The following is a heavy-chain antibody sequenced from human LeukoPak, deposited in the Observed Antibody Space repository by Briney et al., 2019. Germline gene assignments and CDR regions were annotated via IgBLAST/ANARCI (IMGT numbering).Heavy chain of an antibody. J-gene: IGHJ4*02. D-gene: IGHD4-17*01. CDR2: ISTYNGNT. CDR1: GYTFTKYG. V-gene: IGHV1-18*01. Sequence: ASVKVSCKASGYTFTKYGITWVRQAPGQGLEWMGWISTYNGNTNYSQKLQGRVTMTTDTSTSTAYMELRSLISDDAAVYYCARGDDYGDYWGLYWGQGTLVTVSS. CDR3: ARGDDYGDYWGLY.